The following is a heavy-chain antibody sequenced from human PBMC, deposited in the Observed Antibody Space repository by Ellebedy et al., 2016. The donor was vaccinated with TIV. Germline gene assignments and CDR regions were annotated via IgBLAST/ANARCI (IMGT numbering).Heavy chain of an antibody. Sequence: AASVKVSCKASGYTFSRYGIAWVRQAPGQGLEWMGWISDYNGKTNYAQKFQGRVTMTTDTSTSTADMGLRSLRSDDTAGYYCARVGGIVAATTWFDPWGQGTLLTVSS. CDR1: GYTFSRYG. V-gene: IGHV1-18*04. D-gene: IGHD1-26*01. J-gene: IGHJ5*02. CDR2: ISDYNGKT. CDR3: ARVGGIVAATTWFDP.